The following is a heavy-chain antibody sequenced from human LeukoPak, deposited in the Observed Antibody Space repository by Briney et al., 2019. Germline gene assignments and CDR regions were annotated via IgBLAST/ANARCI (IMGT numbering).Heavy chain of an antibody. CDR1: GGSISSGGYY. CDR2: IYYSGST. V-gene: IGHV4-31*03. Sequence: SETLSLTCTVSGGSISSGGYYWSWIRQHPGKGLEWIGYIYYSGSTYYNPSLKSRVTISVDTSKNQFSLKLSSVTAADTAVYYCARCKGRGDYPFDYWAREPWSPSPQ. CDR3: ARCKGRGDYPFDY. D-gene: IGHD4-17*01. J-gene: IGHJ4*02.